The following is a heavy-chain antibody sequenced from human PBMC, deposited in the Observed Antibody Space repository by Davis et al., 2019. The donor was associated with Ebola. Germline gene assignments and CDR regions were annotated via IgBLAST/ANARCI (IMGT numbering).Heavy chain of an antibody. CDR2: IYYSRST. D-gene: IGHD4-17*01. CDR3: AIGAAPVDF. J-gene: IGHJ4*02. CDR1: GGSISSSSYY. Sequence: SETLSLTCTVSGGSISSSSYYWGWIRQPPGKGLEWIGSIYYSRSTYYNPSLKSRVTISVDTSKNQFSLKLSSVTAADTAVYYCAIGAAPVDFWGQGALVTVSS. V-gene: IGHV4-39*01.